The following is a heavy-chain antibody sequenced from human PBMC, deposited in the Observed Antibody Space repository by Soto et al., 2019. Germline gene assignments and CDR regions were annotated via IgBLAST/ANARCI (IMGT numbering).Heavy chain of an antibody. CDR1: GGTFSRFG. D-gene: IGHD6-19*01. CDR2: IIPIFGKG. V-gene: IGHV1-69*12. CDR3: ARVAGPDFSHYYGIDV. J-gene: IGHJ6*02. Sequence: QVQLVQSGAEGKKPGSSVKVSCKASGGTFSRFGISWVRQAPGQGIEWMGGIIPIFGKGDYAPKFRGRVTFTADEVTTTVYMEMSSLSSGDTAVYYCARVAGPDFSHYYGIDVWGQGTTVTVSS.